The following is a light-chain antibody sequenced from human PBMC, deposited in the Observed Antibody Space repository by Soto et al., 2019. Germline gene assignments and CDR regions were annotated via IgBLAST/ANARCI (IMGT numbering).Light chain of an antibody. CDR3: QQRADWPAT. CDR1: XXVSTY. V-gene: IGKV3-11*01. Sequence: QSPATLSLSPXXRAILSXXXXXXVSTYLAWYQQKPGQAPRLLLFDASNRATGIPARFSGSGSGTDFTLTISSLEPEDFAVYYCQQRADWPATFGPGTKVDIK. CDR2: DAS. J-gene: IGKJ3*01.